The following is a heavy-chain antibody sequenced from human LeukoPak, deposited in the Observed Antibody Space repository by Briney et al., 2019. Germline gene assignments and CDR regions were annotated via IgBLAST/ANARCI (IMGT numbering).Heavy chain of an antibody. CDR2: ISYDGSNK. V-gene: IGHV3-30*18. D-gene: IGHD3-10*01. CDR3: AKEDRGLLWFGELCFDY. Sequence: PGGSLRLSCAASGFTFSSYGMHWVRQAPGKGLEWLAVISYDGSNKYYADSVKGRFTISRDNSKNTLYLQMNSLRAEDTAVYYCAKEDRGLLWFGELCFDYWGQGTLVTVSS. J-gene: IGHJ4*02. CDR1: GFTFSSYG.